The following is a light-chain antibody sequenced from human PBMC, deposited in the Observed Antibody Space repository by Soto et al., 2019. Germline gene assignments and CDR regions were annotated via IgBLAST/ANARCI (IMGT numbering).Light chain of an antibody. V-gene: IGKV1-12*01. CDR1: QGISTY. J-gene: IGKJ3*01. CDR3: QQTYKNSWT. Sequence: DIHMTQSPSSLSASIGDRVTITCRASQGISTYLGWYLQKPGQAPKLLIYGASNLQSGVPSRFIGSGYATDFSLTISSLQPEDFATYYCQQTYKNSWTFGPGTKVDV. CDR2: GAS.